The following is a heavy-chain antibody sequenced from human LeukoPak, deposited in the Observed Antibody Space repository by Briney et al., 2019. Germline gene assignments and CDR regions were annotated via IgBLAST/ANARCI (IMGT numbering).Heavy chain of an antibody. CDR2: ISGSGGST. D-gene: IGHD5-12*01. Sequence: GGSLRLSCAASGFTFSSYAMSWVRQAPGKGLEWVSAISGSGGSTYYADSVKGRFTISRDNSKNTLYLQMNSLRAEDMAVYYCEGYSGYDDGYYYYYGMDVWGQGTTVTVSS. CDR1: GFTFSSYA. CDR3: EGYSGYDDGYYYYYGMDV. V-gene: IGHV3-23*01. J-gene: IGHJ6*02.